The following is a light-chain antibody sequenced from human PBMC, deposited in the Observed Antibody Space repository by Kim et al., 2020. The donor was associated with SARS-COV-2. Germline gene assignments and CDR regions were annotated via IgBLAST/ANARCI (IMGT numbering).Light chain of an antibody. CDR1: QSVSTY. V-gene: IGKV3-11*01. CDR3: QQRSNWPPT. J-gene: IGKJ4*01. CDR2: DAS. Sequence: DTVLIQFPATLSLSPGERATLSCRASQSVSTYLAWYQHKPGQPPRLLIHDASNRATGIPPRFSGSGSGTDFTLTISSLEPEDFAIYYCQQRSNWPPTFGGGTKLEI.